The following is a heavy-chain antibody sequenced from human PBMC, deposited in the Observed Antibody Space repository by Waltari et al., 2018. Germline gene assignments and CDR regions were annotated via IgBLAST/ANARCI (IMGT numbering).Heavy chain of an antibody. CDR2: IYYSGST. CDR1: GGSISSYY. CDR3: ARWLQEGHFDY. J-gene: IGHJ4*02. V-gene: IGHV4-59*01. Sequence: QVQLQESGPGLVKPSETLSLTCTVSGGSISSYYWSWIRQPPGKGLEWIGYIYYSGSTNYNPSLKSRVTISVDTSKNQFSLKLSSVTAADTAVYYCARWLQEGHFDYWGQGTLVTVSS. D-gene: IGHD5-12*01.